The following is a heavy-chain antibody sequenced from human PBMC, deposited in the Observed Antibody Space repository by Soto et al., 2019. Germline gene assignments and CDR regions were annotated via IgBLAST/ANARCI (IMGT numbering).Heavy chain of an antibody. J-gene: IGHJ6*02. Sequence: QLQLQESGPGLVKPSETLSLTCIVSGDSISSSGSYWGWIRQPPGKGLEWIGSMYFNGSTYYNPSLKGRVTISVDTSKYHLSLKLTSMTAADTAMYYCARHGWTSAGYPRIYYYCMNVWGQGTTVTVSS. D-gene: IGHD6-19*01. CDR3: ARHGWTSAGYPRIYYYCMNV. CDR1: GDSISSSGSY. CDR2: MYFNGST. V-gene: IGHV4-39*01.